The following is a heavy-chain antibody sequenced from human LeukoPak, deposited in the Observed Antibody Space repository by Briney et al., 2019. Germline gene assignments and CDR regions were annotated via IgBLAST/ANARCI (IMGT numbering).Heavy chain of an antibody. CDR3: ARGNLWDYRRYYYYMDV. V-gene: IGHV4-34*01. D-gene: IGHD4-11*01. CDR1: GGSISGYY. CDR2: INHRGST. Sequence: SETLSLTCTVSGGSISGYYWSWIRQPPGKGLEWIGEINHRGSTSYNPSLKSRVTISVDTSKNQFSLRLNSVTAADTAVYYCARGNLWDYRRYYYYMDVWGKGTTVTVSS. J-gene: IGHJ6*03.